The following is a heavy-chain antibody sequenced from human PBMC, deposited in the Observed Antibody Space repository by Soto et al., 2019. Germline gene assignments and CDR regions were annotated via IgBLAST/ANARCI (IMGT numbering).Heavy chain of an antibody. D-gene: IGHD5-12*01. Sequence: SVKVSCKASGDSFNSFAFSWVRQAPGQGLEWMGGIIPRFGRSNYAQQFQGRITIGADKATSTVYLELSSLRSEDTAIYYCARTLTGYDYGFYCLDSWGQGTLVTVSS. CDR3: ARTLTGYDYGFYCLDS. J-gene: IGHJ4*02. CDR1: GDSFNSFA. V-gene: IGHV1-69*06. CDR2: IIPRFGRS.